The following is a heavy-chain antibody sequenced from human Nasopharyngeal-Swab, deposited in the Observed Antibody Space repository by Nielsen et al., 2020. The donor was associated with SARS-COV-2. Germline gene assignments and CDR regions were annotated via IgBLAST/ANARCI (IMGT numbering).Heavy chain of an antibody. Sequence: LRLSCTVSGGSISSGSYYWSWIRQPAGKGLEWIGRIYTSGSTNYNPSLKSRVTISVDTSKNQFSLKLSSVTAADTAVYYCASSGYYDSSGSDAFDIWGQGTMVTVSS. CDR3: ASSGYYDSSGSDAFDI. CDR2: IYTSGST. V-gene: IGHV4-61*02. D-gene: IGHD3-22*01. J-gene: IGHJ3*02. CDR1: GGSISSGSYY.